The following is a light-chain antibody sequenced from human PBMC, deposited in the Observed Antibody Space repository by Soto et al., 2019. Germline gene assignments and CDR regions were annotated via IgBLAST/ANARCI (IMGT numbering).Light chain of an antibody. CDR2: DVS. CDR1: SSDVGGSNY. Sequence: QSALTQPASVFGSPGQSITISCTGTSSDVGGSNYVSWYQQHPGKAPKLIIFDVSHRPSGFSNRFSGSKSGNTASLTISGLQAEDEADYYCSSYTSSSTYVFGTGTKLTVL. J-gene: IGLJ1*01. CDR3: SSYTSSSTYV. V-gene: IGLV2-14*03.